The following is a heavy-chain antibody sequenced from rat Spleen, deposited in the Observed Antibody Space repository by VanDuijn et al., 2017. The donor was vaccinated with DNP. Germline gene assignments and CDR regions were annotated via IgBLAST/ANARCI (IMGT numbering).Heavy chain of an antibody. CDR2: ISHSDGIT. Sequence: EVQLVESGGGLVQPGRSLKLSCAASGFSFRNYYMAWVRQTPKKGLEWVAIISHSDGITYYPDSVKGRFTISRDNSQSSLYLQMNRLKSEDTATYYCAREQHFYFDYWGQGVMVTVSS. D-gene: IGHD1-10*01. V-gene: IGHV5-25*01. CDR3: AREQHFYFDY. J-gene: IGHJ2*01. CDR1: GFSFRNYY.